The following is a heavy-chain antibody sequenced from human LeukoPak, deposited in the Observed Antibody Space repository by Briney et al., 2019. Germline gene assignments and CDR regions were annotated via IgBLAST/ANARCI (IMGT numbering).Heavy chain of an antibody. Sequence: PSETLSLTCSVSGGSISSGGHYWGWIRQPPGKGLEWIGYIYYSGSTNYNPSLKSRVTISVDTSKNQFSLKLSSVTAADTAVYYCARGTAATNLDYWGQGTLVTVSS. D-gene: IGHD6-13*01. V-gene: IGHV4-61*08. CDR3: ARGTAATNLDY. CDR2: IYYSGST. J-gene: IGHJ4*02. CDR1: GGSISSGGHY.